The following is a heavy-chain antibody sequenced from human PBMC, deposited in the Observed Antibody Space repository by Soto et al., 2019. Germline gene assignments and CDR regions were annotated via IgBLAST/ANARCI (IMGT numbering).Heavy chain of an antibody. Sequence: PSETLSLTCTVSGYSITSGFYWGWIRQPPTKGLEWIGSLYHSGTTYYNPSLKSRVTISVDTSKNQFSLKLSSVTAADTAVYYCARVRGASGNQYFDQWGQGTLVTVSS. CDR3: ARVRGASGNQYFDQ. D-gene: IGHD3-10*01. CDR2: LYHSGTT. V-gene: IGHV4-38-2*02. J-gene: IGHJ4*02. CDR1: GYSITSGFY.